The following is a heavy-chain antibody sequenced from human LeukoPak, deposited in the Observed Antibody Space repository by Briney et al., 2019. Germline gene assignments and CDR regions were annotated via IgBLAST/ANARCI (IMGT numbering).Heavy chain of an antibody. D-gene: IGHD1-26*01. V-gene: IGHV3-7*01. Sequence: GSLRLSCAASGFTFSSYWMSWVRQAPGKGLEWVANIKQDGSEKYYVDSVKGRFTISRGNAKNSLYLQMNSLRAEDTAVYYCARDHSGSYVYYYYYMDVWGKGTTVTVSS. CDR3: ARDHSGSYVYYYYYMDV. CDR1: GFTFSSYW. CDR2: IKQDGSEK. J-gene: IGHJ6*03.